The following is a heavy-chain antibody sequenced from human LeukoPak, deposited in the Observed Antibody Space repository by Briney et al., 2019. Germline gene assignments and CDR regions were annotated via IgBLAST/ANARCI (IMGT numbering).Heavy chain of an antibody. J-gene: IGHJ4*02. D-gene: IGHD4-17*01. Sequence: ASVKVSCKASGGTFSSYAISWVRQAPGQGLEWMGGIIPIFGTANYAQKFQGRVTITADESTSTAYMELSSPRSEDTAVYYCARLEITTVTTSDYWGQGTLVTVSS. V-gene: IGHV1-69*13. CDR1: GGTFSSYA. CDR3: ARLEITTVTTSDY. CDR2: IIPIFGTA.